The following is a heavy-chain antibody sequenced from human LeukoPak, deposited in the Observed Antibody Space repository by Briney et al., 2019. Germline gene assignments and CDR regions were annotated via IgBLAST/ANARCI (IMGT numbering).Heavy chain of an antibody. Sequence: GGSLRLSCAASGFTFSSYSMNWVRQAPGKGLEWVSSFSSSSSYIYYADSVKGRFTISRDNAKNSLYLQMNSLRAEDTAVYYCARDYYCSSTSCYGMDVWGQGTTVTVSS. CDR1: GFTFSSYS. CDR3: ARDYYCSSTSCYGMDV. V-gene: IGHV3-21*01. CDR2: FSSSSSYI. D-gene: IGHD2-2*01. J-gene: IGHJ6*02.